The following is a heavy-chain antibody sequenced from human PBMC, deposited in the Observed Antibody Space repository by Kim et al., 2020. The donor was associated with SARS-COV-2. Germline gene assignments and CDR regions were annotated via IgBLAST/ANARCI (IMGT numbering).Heavy chain of an antibody. V-gene: IGHV1-2*02. Sequence: ASVKVSCKASGYTFTGYYMHWVRQAPGQGLEWMGWINPNSGGTNYAQKFQGRVTMTRDTSISTAYMELSRLRSDDTAVYYCARGAKVVRANWFDPWGQGTLVTVSS. CDR1: GYTFTGYY. CDR3: ARGAKVVRANWFDP. D-gene: IGHD2-15*01. CDR2: INPNSGGT. J-gene: IGHJ5*02.